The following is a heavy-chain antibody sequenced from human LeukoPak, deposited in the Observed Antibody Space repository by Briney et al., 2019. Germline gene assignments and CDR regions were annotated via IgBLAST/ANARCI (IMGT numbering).Heavy chain of an antibody. V-gene: IGHV3-23*01. CDR3: AKPIPRDYGDDSID. CDR2: INGRGGST. CDR1: GFTFTNYG. D-gene: IGHD4/OR15-4a*01. J-gene: IGHJ4*02. Sequence: PGGSLRLSCAASGFTFTNYGMSWVRQAPGKGLEWFSAINGRGGSTYYADSVKGRFTISRDNSKNTLYLQMNSLRAEDTAVYYCAKPIPRDYGDDSIDWGQGTLVTVSS.